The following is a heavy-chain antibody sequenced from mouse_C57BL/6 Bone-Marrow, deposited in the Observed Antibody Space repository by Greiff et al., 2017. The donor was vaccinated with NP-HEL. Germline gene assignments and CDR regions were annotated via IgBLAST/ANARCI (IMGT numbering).Heavy chain of an antibody. CDR2: IRSKSNNYAT. V-gene: IGHV10-1*01. Sequence: EVQGVESGGGLVQPKGSLKLSCAASGFSFNTYAMNWVRPAPGKGLEWVARIRSKSNNYATYYADSVKDRFTISRDESESMLYLQMNNLKTEDTAMYYCVRQAYYSNYYAMDYWGQGTSVTVSS. CDR1: GFSFNTYA. D-gene: IGHD2-5*01. J-gene: IGHJ4*01. CDR3: VRQAYYSNYYAMDY.